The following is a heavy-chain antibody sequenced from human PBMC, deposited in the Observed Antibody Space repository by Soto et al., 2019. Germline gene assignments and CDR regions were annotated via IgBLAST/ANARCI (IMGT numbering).Heavy chain of an antibody. V-gene: IGHV4-31*03. CDR2: IYYSGST. CDR1: GGSISSGGYY. Sequence: SETLSLTCTVSGGSISSGGYYWSWIRQHPGKGLEWIGYIYYSGSTYYNPSLKSRVTISVDTSKNQFSLKLSSVTAADTAVYYCARAPISGYYSFDYWGQGTLVTVSS. J-gene: IGHJ4*02. CDR3: ARAPISGYYSFDY. D-gene: IGHD3-22*01.